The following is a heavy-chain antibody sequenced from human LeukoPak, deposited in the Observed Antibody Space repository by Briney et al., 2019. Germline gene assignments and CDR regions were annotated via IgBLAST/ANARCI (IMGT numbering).Heavy chain of an antibody. CDR1: GFTFSSYW. CDR2: INSDGSIT. D-gene: IGHD6-13*01. J-gene: IGHJ5*02. CDR3: ARARGIAAAGNWFDP. V-gene: IGHV3-74*01. Sequence: GGSLRLSCAASGFTFSSYWMHWVRQAPGKGLVWVSRINSDGSITSYADSVKGRFTISRDNAKNTLYLQMNSLRAEDTAVYYCARARGIAAAGNWFDPWGQGTLVTVSS.